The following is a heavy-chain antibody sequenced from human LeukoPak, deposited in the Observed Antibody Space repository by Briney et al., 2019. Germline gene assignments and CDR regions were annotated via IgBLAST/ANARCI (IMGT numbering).Heavy chain of an antibody. CDR1: GYTFTSYA. J-gene: IGHJ3*02. CDR3: ARRKPLLGYDSKVSAFDI. Sequence: ASVKVSCTASGYTFTSYAMHWVRQAPGQRLEWMGWINAGNGNTKYSQKFQGRVTITRDTSASTAYMELSSLRSEDTAVYYCARRKPLLGYDSKVSAFDIWGQGTMVTV. D-gene: IGHD3-22*01. V-gene: IGHV1-3*01. CDR2: INAGNGNT.